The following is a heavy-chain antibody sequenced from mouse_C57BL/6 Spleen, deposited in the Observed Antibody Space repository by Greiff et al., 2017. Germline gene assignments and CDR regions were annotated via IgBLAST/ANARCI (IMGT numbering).Heavy chain of an antibody. Sequence: EVQLVESGGDLVKPGGSLKLSCAASGFTFSSYGMSWVRQTPDKRLEWVATISSGGSYTYYPDSVKGRFTISRDNAKNTLYLQMSSLKSEDTAMYYCARHSQSTMVTTAPFAYWGQGTLVTVSA. CDR1: GFTFSSYG. CDR3: ARHSQSTMVTTAPFAY. V-gene: IGHV5-6*01. CDR2: ISSGGSYT. D-gene: IGHD2-2*01. J-gene: IGHJ3*01.